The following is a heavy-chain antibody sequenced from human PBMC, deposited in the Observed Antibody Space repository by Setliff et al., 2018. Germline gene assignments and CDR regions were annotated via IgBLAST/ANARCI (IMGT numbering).Heavy chain of an antibody. CDR2: INYSGNT. Sequence: SETLSLTCTVSGGSISSSDFYWGWIRQPPGKGLEWIGSINYSGNTYYNPSLTSRVTISVDTSKNQFSLKLRSVTAADTAIFYCARLPGYCGGGSCYGYYTFDVWGQGTMVTVSS. V-gene: IGHV4-39*01. CDR3: ARLPGYCGGGSCYGYYTFDV. CDR1: GGSISSSDFY. D-gene: IGHD2-15*01. J-gene: IGHJ3*01.